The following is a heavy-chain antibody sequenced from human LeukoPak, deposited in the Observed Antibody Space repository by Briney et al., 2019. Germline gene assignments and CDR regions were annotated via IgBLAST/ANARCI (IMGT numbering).Heavy chain of an antibody. CDR3: ARDLQTPGQARACGY. Sequence: ASVKVSCKASGYTFTSYYMHWVRQAPGQGLEWMGIINPSGGSTSYAQKFQGRVTMTGDTSTSTVYMELSSLRSEDTAVYYCARDLQTPGQARACGYWGQGTLVTVSS. V-gene: IGHV1-46*01. J-gene: IGHJ4*02. CDR1: GYTFTSYY. D-gene: IGHD2-21*01. CDR2: INPSGGST.